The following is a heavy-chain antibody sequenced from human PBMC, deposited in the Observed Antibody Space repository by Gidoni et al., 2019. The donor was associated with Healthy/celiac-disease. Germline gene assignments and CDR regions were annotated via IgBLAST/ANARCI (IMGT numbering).Heavy chain of an antibody. CDR3: ANLYVLRYFGVPFDY. Sequence: EVQLLESGGGLVQPGGSLRLSGAAAGLTVSSYAMSWVRQAPGKGLEWVSAISGSGGSTYYADSVKGRFTISRDNSKSTLYLQMNSLRAEDTAVYYCANLYVLRYFGVPFDYWGQGTLVTVSS. D-gene: IGHD3-9*01. CDR2: ISGSGGST. V-gene: IGHV3-23*01. J-gene: IGHJ4*02. CDR1: GLTVSSYA.